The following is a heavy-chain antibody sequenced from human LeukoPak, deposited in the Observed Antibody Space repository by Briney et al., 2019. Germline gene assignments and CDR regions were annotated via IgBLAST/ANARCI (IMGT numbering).Heavy chain of an antibody. CDR2: INPGNGDT. CDR1: GYTFTNYA. Sequence: ASVKVSCKGSGYTFTNYAIHWVRQAPGQSLEWLGWINPGNGDTKYSQDFQGRVTINTDTSAATAYVELNSLTSEDTAVYYCARDRWHCRVNCDSVYYFALDIWGQGTTVTVSS. D-gene: IGHD2-15*01. CDR3: ARDRWHCRVNCDSVYYFALDI. J-gene: IGHJ6*02. V-gene: IGHV1-3*01.